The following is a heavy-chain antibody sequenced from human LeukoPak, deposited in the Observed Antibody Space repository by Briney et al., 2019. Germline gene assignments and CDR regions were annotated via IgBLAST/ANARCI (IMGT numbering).Heavy chain of an antibody. CDR3: GRHARMGATQSNFDY. Sequence: GESLKISCKGSGYSFSTYWIGWVRQMSGKGLEWMGIIYPGDSDTRYNPSFQGQVTISADQSTNTAYLQWSSLKASDTAIYYCGRHARMGATQSNFDYWGQGTLVTVSS. V-gene: IGHV5-51*01. J-gene: IGHJ4*02. D-gene: IGHD1-26*01. CDR2: IYPGDSDT. CDR1: GYSFSTYW.